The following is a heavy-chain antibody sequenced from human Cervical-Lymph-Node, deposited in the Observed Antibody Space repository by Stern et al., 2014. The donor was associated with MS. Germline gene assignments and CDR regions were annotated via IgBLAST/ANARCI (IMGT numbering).Heavy chain of an antibody. CDR1: GYTFTNNW. J-gene: IGHJ6*02. V-gene: IGHV5-51*01. Sequence: VQLVESGAEVKKPGESLKISCKGSGYTFTNNWIAWVRQMPGKGLEWMGIIYPDDSDIRYRPSLQGQVTISADHAISTSYPQWSSLKAADSAVYYGARHPPRRKWDDPNYGMDVWGQGTTVTVSS. CDR3: ARHPPRRKWDDPNYGMDV. D-gene: IGHD1-1*01. CDR2: IYPDDSDI.